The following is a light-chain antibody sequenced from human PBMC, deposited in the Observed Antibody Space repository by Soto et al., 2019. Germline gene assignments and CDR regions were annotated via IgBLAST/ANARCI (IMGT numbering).Light chain of an antibody. V-gene: IGKV3-15*01. J-gene: IGKJ4*01. Sequence: EILMTQSPATLSVSPGGSATLFCRASQGIGDTLAWYQHKPGQTPRIIIYDTSTRATGVPARFSGSRSGTECTLTINSLQPEDVAVYYCQRYNNWPLTLGGGTKVDIK. CDR1: QGIGDT. CDR3: QRYNNWPLT. CDR2: DTS.